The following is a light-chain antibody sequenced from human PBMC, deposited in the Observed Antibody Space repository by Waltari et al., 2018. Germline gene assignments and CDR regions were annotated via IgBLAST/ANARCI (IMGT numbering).Light chain of an antibody. CDR1: QSLLHSDGKTY. J-gene: IGKJ1*01. V-gene: IGKV2D-29*02. CDR3: MQSIHLPRT. CDR2: GVS. Sequence: DIVMTQTPLSLSVTPGQPASISCKSSQSLLHSDGKTYLYWYLQKPGQSPQLLIYGVSNRFSGVPDRFSGSGSGTDFTLKISRVEAEDVGVYYCMQSIHLPRTFGQGTKVEIK.